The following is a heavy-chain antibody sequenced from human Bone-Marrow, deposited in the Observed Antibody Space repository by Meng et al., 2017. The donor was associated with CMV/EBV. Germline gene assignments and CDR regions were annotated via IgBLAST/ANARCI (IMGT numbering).Heavy chain of an antibody. CDR1: GFTFSSYW. Sequence: GESLKISCAASGFTFSSYWMSWVRQAPGKGLEWVSSISSSRSYINYADSVKGRFTISRDNAKNSVFLQLSSLRVEDTAVYYCARERLYQPLWGDALDVWGQGTKVTVSS. V-gene: IGHV3-21*01. CDR2: ISSSRSYI. CDR3: ARERLYQPLWGDALDV. D-gene: IGHD2-2*01. J-gene: IGHJ3*01.